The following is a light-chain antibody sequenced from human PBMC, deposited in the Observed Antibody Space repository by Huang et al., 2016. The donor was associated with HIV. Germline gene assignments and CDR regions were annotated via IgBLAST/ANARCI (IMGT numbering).Light chain of an antibody. V-gene: IGKV3D-15*01. J-gene: IGKJ1*01. CDR2: GAS. CDR1: QHLGNN. Sequence: DILMTQSPVTLSVPPGERATLSCRASQHLGNNLAWYQQKPGHPPRLLIYGASTRAPGAPARFSGSGSKTDFNLTIDSLQSEDSALYFCQQYNKWPRTFGQGTKLEIK. CDR3: QQYNKWPRT.